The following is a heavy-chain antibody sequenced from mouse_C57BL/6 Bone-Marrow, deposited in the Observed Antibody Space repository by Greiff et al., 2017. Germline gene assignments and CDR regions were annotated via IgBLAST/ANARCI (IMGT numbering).Heavy chain of an antibody. Sequence: EVQLQQSGPVLVKPGASVKMSCKASGYTFTDYYMNWLKQSHGKSLEWIGVLNPYNGGTSYNQKFKGKATLTVDNSSSPAYMELNSLTSEDSAVYYWARPYGNYVWFAYWGKGTLVTGSA. CDR2: LNPYNGGT. CDR3: ARPYGNYVWFAY. V-gene: IGHV1-19*01. CDR1: GYTFTDYY. D-gene: IGHD2-1*01. J-gene: IGHJ3*01.